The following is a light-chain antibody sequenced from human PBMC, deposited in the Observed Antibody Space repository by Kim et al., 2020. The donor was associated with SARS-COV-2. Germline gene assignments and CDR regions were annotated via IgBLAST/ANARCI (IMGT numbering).Light chain of an antibody. V-gene: IGLV3-1*01. CDR2: EDT. CDR3: QTWDSSTVV. CDR1: KLEEKF. J-gene: IGLJ3*02. Sequence: SYELTQPPSVSVSPGQAASITCSGDKLEEKFASWFQQKPGQSPVLVIYEDTKRPSGIPKRISGSTSGNTATLTISGTQAMDEADYYCQTWDSSTVVFGGGTQLTVL.